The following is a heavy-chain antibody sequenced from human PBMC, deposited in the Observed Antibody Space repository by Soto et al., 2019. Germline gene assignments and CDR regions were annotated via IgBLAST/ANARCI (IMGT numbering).Heavy chain of an antibody. CDR3: ERQVRWELHWFDT. CDR2: IYYSGST. V-gene: IGHV4-39*01. D-gene: IGHD1-26*01. J-gene: IGHJ5*02. Sequence: PSETLSLTCTVSGGSISSSSYYWGWIRQPPGKGLEWIGSIYYSGSTYYNPSLKSRVTISVDTSKNQFSLKLSSVTAADTAVYYCERQVRWELHWFDTWGQGTLVTVSS. CDR1: GGSISSSSYY.